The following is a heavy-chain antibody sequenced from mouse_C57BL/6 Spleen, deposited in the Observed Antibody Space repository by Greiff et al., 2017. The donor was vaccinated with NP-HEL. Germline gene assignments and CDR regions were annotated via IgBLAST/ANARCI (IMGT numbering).Heavy chain of an antibody. V-gene: IGHV5-17*01. D-gene: IGHD1-1*01. CDR3: ASEGFYGSSYEGFAY. CDR1: GFTFSDYG. CDR2: ISSGSSTI. Sequence: EVKVVESGGGLVKPGGSLKLSCAASGFTFSDYGMHWVRQAPEKGLEWVAYISSGSSTIYYADTVKGRFTISRDNAKNTLFLQMTSLRSEDTAMYYCASEGFYGSSYEGFAYWGQGTLVTVSA. J-gene: IGHJ3*01.